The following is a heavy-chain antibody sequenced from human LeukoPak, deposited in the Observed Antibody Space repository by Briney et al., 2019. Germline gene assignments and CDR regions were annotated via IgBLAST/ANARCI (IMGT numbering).Heavy chain of an antibody. V-gene: IGHV1-69*04. J-gene: IGHJ5*02. CDR2: IIPILGIA. CDR3: ARGRIVGATTGWFDP. D-gene: IGHD1-26*01. CDR1: GGTFSSYA. Sequence: SVKVSCKASGGTFSSYAISWVRQAPGQGLEWMGRIIPILGIANYAQKFQGRVTITADKSTSTAYMELRSLRSDNTAVYYCARGRIVGATTGWFDPWGQGTLVTVSS.